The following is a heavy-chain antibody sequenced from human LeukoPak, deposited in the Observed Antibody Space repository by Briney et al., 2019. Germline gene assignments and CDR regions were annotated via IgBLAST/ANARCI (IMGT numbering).Heavy chain of an antibody. D-gene: IGHD6-19*01. CDR3: ARGIFGSGSYYFDY. J-gene: IGHJ4*02. CDR1: GFTFSSYS. V-gene: IGHV3-21*01. Sequence: GGSLRLSCAASGFTFSSYSMNWVRQAPGKGLEWVSSVSSSSTYMYYADSVKGRFTISRDNAKNSLYLQMNSLRAEDTAVYYCARGIFGSGSYYFDYWGQGTLVTVSS. CDR2: VSSSSTYM.